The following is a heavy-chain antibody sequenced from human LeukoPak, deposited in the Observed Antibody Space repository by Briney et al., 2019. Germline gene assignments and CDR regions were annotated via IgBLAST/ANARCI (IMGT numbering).Heavy chain of an antibody. V-gene: IGHV3-30*18. CDR1: GFTFRSYG. J-gene: IGHJ4*02. CDR3: AKLGYDSSGSPRLVDY. D-gene: IGHD3-22*01. Sequence: GGSLRLSCAASGFTFRSYGMHWVRQAPGKGLEWVAFISYDGSNRYYADSVKGRFTNSRDNSKNTLDLQMNSLRAEDTSVYYCAKLGYDSSGSPRLVDYWGQGTLVTVSS. CDR2: ISYDGSNR.